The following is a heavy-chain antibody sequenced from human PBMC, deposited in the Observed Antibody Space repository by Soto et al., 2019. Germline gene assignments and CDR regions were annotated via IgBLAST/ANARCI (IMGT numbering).Heavy chain of an antibody. D-gene: IGHD6-19*01. V-gene: IGHV4-34*01. CDR3: ARGAKWLAPYYFDY. CDR1: GGSFSGYY. CDR2: INHSGST. J-gene: IGHJ4*02. Sequence: SETLSLTCAVYGGSFSGYYWSWIRQPPGKGLEWIGEINHSGSTNYNPSLKSRVTISVDTSKNQFSLKLSSVTAADTAVYYCARGAKWLAPYYFDYWGQGTLVTVSS.